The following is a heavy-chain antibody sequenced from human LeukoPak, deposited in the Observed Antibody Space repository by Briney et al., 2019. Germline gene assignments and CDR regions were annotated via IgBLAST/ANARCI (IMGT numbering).Heavy chain of an antibody. CDR3: AREGAVEGSYYPYYFDY. Sequence: ASVKVSCKASGYTFTSYAMHWVRQAPGQRLEWMGWVNAGNGNTKYSQKFLGRVTITRDTSASTAYMELSSLRSEDTAVYYCAREGAVEGSYYPYYFDYWGQGTLVTVSS. CDR2: VNAGNGNT. D-gene: IGHD3-10*01. J-gene: IGHJ4*02. CDR1: GYTFTSYA. V-gene: IGHV1-3*01.